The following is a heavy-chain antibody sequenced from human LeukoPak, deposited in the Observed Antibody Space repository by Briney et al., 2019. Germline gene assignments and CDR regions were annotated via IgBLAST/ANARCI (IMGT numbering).Heavy chain of an antibody. D-gene: IGHD2-15*01. J-gene: IGHJ4*02. V-gene: IGHV1-69*04. Sequence: SVKVSCKASGGIFNYYSISWVRQAPGQGLEWMGRIIPILNVPNYAQKFEGRVTITADKSTNTAYMELSSLKSEDTAVYFCARDRPRARYFDYWGQGTLVTVSS. CDR3: ARDRPRARYFDY. CDR2: IIPILNVP. CDR1: GGIFNYYS.